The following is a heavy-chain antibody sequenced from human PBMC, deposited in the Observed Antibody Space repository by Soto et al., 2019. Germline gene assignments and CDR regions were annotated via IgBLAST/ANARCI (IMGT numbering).Heavy chain of an antibody. D-gene: IGHD2-2*01. CDR3: ARGYCTRTSCYIGGFYYYGMDV. V-gene: IGHV3-48*03. Sequence: EVQLVESGGHLVRPGGSLRLSCVASGIIFNNYEMNWVRQAPGKGLEWVSYISNSGDSIFYADSVKGRFTISRDNAKNSLFLQMNSLRAEDTAVYYCARGYCTRTSCYIGGFYYYGMDVWGQGTTVTVSS. CDR2: ISNSGDSI. CDR1: GIIFNNYE. J-gene: IGHJ6*02.